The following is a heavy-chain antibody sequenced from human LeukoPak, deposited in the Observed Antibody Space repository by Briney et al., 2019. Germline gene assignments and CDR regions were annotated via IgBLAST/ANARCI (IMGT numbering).Heavy chain of an antibody. Sequence: SETLSLTCTVSGGSISSYYWSWIRQPPGKGLEWIGYIYYSGSTNYNPSLKSRVTISVDTSKNQFSLKLSSVTAADTAVYYCARTDCSGGSCYSFDYWGQGTLVTVSS. CDR3: ARTDCSGGSCYSFDY. J-gene: IGHJ4*02. CDR1: GGSISSYY. CDR2: IYYSGST. D-gene: IGHD2-15*01. V-gene: IGHV4-59*01.